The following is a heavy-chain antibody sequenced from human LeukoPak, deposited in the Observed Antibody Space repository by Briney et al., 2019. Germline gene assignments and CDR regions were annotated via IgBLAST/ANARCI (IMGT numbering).Heavy chain of an antibody. CDR2: IYYSGST. CDR1: GGSISSSSYY. CDR3: ASLMTTVTRPDY. J-gene: IGHJ4*02. D-gene: IGHD4-17*01. Sequence: KPSETLSLTCTVSGGSISSSSYYWGSIRQPPGRGLEWIGSIYYSGSTYYNPSLKSRVTISVDTSKNQFSLKLSSVTAADTAVYYCASLMTTVTRPDYWGQGTLVTVSS. V-gene: IGHV4-39*01.